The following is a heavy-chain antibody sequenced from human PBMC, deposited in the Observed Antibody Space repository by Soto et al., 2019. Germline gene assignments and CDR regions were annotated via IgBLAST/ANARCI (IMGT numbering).Heavy chain of an antibody. Sequence: ASVKVSCKASGYTFTIYDINCVRQATGQGLEWMGWMNPNSGNTGYAQKFQGRVTMTRNTSISTAYMELSSLRSEDTAVYYCARAGRVNIFDYWGQGTLVTVSS. D-gene: IGHD3-10*01. CDR3: ARAGRVNIFDY. V-gene: IGHV1-8*01. J-gene: IGHJ4*02. CDR2: MNPNSGNT. CDR1: GYTFTIYD.